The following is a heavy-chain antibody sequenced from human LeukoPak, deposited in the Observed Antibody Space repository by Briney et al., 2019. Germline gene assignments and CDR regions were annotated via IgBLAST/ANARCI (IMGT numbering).Heavy chain of an antibody. CDR1: GFTFSSYA. J-gene: IGHJ6*02. CDR2: ISYDGSNK. D-gene: IGHD3-10*01. Sequence: GGSLRLSCAASGFTFSSYAMHWVRQAPGKGLEWVAVISYDGSNKYYADSVKGRFTISRDNSKNTLYLQMNSLRAEDTAVYYCARSALWFGETLGYGMDVWGQGTTVTVSS. CDR3: ARSALWFGETLGYGMDV. V-gene: IGHV3-30-3*01.